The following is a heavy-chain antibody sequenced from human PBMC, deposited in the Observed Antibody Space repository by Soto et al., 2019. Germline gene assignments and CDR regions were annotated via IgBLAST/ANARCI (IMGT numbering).Heavy chain of an antibody. J-gene: IGHJ6*02. V-gene: IGHV3-23*01. CDR3: ARDRVPASQQLGLWNYYDSLDV. Sequence: EVQVLESGGGLVQPGGPLKLSCAASGFTFSNYAMSWVRQTPGKGLEWVSMINGNGHSTYYTDSVKGRFTASRDNSKNTIYHEMNSLRAEDTAVYYCARDRVPASQQLGLWNYYDSLDVWGPGTTGTVS. CDR2: INGNGHST. CDR1: GFTFSNYA. D-gene: IGHD6-13*01.